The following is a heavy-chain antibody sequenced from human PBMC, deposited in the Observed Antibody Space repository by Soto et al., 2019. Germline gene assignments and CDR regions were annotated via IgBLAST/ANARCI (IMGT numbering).Heavy chain of an antibody. V-gene: IGHV2-5*02. CDR2: IYWDDDK. D-gene: IGHD3-10*01. Sequence: QITLKESGPPLVKPTQTLTLTCTFSGFSLSTSGVGVGWIRQPPGKALEWLALIYWDDDKRYSPSLKSRLTITKDTSKNQVVLTMTNMDPVDTATYYCAHDYSSGSYPRDAFDIWGQGTMVTVSS. CDR3: AHDYSSGSYPRDAFDI. CDR1: GFSLSTSGVG. J-gene: IGHJ3*02.